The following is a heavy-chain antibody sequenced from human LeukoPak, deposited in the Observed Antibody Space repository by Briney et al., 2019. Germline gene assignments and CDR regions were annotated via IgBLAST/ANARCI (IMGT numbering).Heavy chain of an antibody. V-gene: IGHV4-34*01. CDR1: GGSFSGYY. J-gene: IGHJ4*02. Sequence: SETLSLTCAVYGGSFSGYYWSWIRQPPGKGLEWIGEINHSGSTNYNPPLKSRVTISVDTSKNQFSLKLSSVTAADTAVYYCARKGSGSSPYDYWGQGTLVTVSS. CDR2: INHSGST. D-gene: IGHD3-10*01. CDR3: ARKGSGSSPYDY.